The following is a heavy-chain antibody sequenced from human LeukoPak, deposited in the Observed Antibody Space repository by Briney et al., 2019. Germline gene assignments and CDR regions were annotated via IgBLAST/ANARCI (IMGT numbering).Heavy chain of an antibody. V-gene: IGHV4-59*01. Sequence: SETLSLICSVSGGSISNYYWSWIRQSPGKGPEWIGYIYNSGSTNYNPSLKSRVTISLDTSKKQFSLKLTSVTAADTAIYYCATEYCASSSCRFDSWGQGTLVTVSS. D-gene: IGHD2-2*01. J-gene: IGHJ4*02. CDR2: IYNSGST. CDR3: ATEYCASSSCRFDS. CDR1: GGSISNYY.